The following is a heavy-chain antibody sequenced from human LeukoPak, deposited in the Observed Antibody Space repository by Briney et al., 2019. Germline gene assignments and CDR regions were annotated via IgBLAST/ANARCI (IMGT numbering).Heavy chain of an antibody. CDR3: ARDRVVVPAAFDY. J-gene: IGHJ4*02. Sequence: ASVKVSCKASGYTFTAYYMHWVRQAPGQGLEWMGCINPHSGGTNYAQKFQGRVTMTRDSSISTAYMELSRLRSDDTAVYYCARDRVVVPAAFDYWGQGTLVTVSS. CDR2: INPHSGGT. D-gene: IGHD2-2*01. V-gene: IGHV1-2*02. CDR1: GYTFTAYY.